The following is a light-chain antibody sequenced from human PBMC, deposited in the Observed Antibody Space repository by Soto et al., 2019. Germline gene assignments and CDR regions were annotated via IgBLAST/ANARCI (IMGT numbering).Light chain of an antibody. CDR2: DAS. CDR3: QQFNSYPDWT. CDR1: QGISSA. Sequence: AIQLTQSPSSLSASVGDRVTITCRASQGISSALAWYQQKPGKAPKLLIYDASSLESGVPSRFSGSVSGTDFTLTISSLQPEDFATYYCQQFNSYPDWTFGQGTKVEIK. V-gene: IGKV1-13*02. J-gene: IGKJ1*01.